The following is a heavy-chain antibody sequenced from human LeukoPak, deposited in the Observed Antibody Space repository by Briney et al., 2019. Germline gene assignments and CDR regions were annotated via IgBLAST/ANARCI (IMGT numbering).Heavy chain of an antibody. Sequence: PGGSLRLSCAASGFTFSSYEMNWVRQAPGKGLEWVSYISSSGSTIYYADSVKGRITISRDNAKNSLYLQMNSLRAEDTAVYYCARTRGYSSSPIRTPCFDYWGQGTLVTVSS. CDR1: GFTFSSYE. D-gene: IGHD6-6*01. J-gene: IGHJ4*02. CDR3: ARTRGYSSSPIRTPCFDY. CDR2: ISSSGSTI. V-gene: IGHV3-48*03.